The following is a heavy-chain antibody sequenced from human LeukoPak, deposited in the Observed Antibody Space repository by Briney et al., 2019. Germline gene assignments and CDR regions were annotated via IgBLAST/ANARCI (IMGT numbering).Heavy chain of an antibody. CDR2: ISSSGSTI. J-gene: IGHJ4*02. CDR3: VRVHVGTDMVDIDY. Sequence: PGGSLRLSCAASGFTFSNYEMNWVRQAPGKGLEWVSYISSSGSTIYYADSVKGRFTISRDNAKNSLYLQMNSLRAEDTAVYYCVRVHVGTDMVDIDYWGQGTLVTVSS. V-gene: IGHV3-48*03. CDR1: GFTFSNYE. D-gene: IGHD5-18*01.